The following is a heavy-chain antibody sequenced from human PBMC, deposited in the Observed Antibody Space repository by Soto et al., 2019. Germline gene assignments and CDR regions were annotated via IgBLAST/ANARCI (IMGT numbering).Heavy chain of an antibody. CDR3: ARVGGQLVPGFDY. J-gene: IGHJ4*02. Sequence: EVQLVESGGGLVKPGGFLRLSCAASGFTFSSYSMNWVRQAPGKGLEWVSSISSSSSYIYYADSVKGRFTISRDNAKNSLYLQKNSLRAEDTAVYYCARVGGQLVPGFDYWGQGTLVTVSS. D-gene: IGHD6-6*01. CDR1: GFTFSSYS. CDR2: ISSSSSYI. V-gene: IGHV3-21*01.